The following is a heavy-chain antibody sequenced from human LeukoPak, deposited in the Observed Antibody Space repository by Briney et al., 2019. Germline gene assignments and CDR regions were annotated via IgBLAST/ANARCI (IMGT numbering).Heavy chain of an antibody. Sequence: PSETLSLSYTASNYSISSDYYWGWLRPPPGKRLGWTGSIDHSGSTYYNPSLKSRVTISGDKSKNQLYLQLTTVTAEDTAVDYCARGGKWLYYFDYWGQGTLVTASS. V-gene: IGHV4-38-2*02. D-gene: IGHD6-19*01. CDR3: ARGGKWLYYFDY. J-gene: IGHJ4*02. CDR1: NYSISSDYY. CDR2: IDHSGST.